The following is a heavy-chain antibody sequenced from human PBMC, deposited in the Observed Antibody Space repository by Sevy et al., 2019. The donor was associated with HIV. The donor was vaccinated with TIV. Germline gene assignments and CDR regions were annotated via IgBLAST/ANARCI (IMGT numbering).Heavy chain of an antibody. CDR2: INPNNGGT. CDR1: GYTFTGYY. V-gene: IGHV1-2*02. J-gene: IGHJ4*02. Sequence: ASVKVSCKASGYTFTGYYVHWVRQAPGQGLEWMGWINPNNGGTYFAKKFQDSVTLTTDTSVNTAYMELCSLTFDDTAIYYCARMGDYSGGSGYYPFEFWGQGTLVTVSS. D-gene: IGHD3-22*01. CDR3: ARMGDYSGGSGYYPFEF.